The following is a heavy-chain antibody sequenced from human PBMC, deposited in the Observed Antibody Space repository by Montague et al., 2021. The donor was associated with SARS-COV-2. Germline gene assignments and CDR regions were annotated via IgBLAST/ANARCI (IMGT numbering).Heavy chain of an antibody. CDR2: SGRT. Sequence: SGRTYYNPSLKSRVSISVDTSKNQVSLRLSPLTAADTAVYYCARGGYYDNTGYYSDYYYNMEVWGQGTRGTVSS. V-gene: IGHV4-59*09. J-gene: IGHJ6*02. D-gene: IGHD3-22*01. CDR3: ARGGYYDNTGYYSDYYYNMEV.